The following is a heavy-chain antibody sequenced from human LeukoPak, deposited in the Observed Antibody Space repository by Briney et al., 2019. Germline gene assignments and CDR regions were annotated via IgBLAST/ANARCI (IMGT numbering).Heavy chain of an antibody. V-gene: IGHV3-53*01. Sequence: PGGSLRLSCAASGFTVSSNYMSWVRQAPGRGLEWVSVIYSGGSTYYADSVKGRFTISRDYSKNTLYLQMNSLRAEDTAVYYCARDAAGTFDYWGQGTLVTVSS. J-gene: IGHJ4*02. CDR3: ARDAAGTFDY. D-gene: IGHD6-13*01. CDR2: IYSGGST. CDR1: GFTVSSNY.